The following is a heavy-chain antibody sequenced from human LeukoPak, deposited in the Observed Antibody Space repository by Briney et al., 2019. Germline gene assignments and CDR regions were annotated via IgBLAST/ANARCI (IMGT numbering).Heavy chain of an antibody. CDR3: ARDKPIAARLPYYYYGMDV. J-gene: IGHJ6*02. D-gene: IGHD6-6*01. CDR1: GYTFTSYG. V-gene: IGHV1-18*01. CDR2: ISAYNGNT. Sequence: ASVKVSCKASGYTFTSYGIIWVRQAPGQGLEWMGWISAYNGNTNYAQKLQGRVTMTTDTSTSTAYMELRSLRSDDTAVYYCARDKPIAARLPYYYYGMDVWGQGTTVTVSS.